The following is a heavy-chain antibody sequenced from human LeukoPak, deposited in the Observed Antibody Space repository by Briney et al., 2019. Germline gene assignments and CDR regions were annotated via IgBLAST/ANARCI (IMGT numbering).Heavy chain of an antibody. J-gene: IGHJ4*02. D-gene: IGHD5-12*01. CDR1: GYTFTDYY. Sequence: GASVKVSCKVSGYTFTDYYMHWVQQAPGNGLEWMGLVDPEDGETIYAETFHGRVTITADTSTDTAYMELSSLGSEDVDVYYCAHSGVATIRGGGYYFDYWGQGTLVTVSS. CDR2: VDPEDGET. CDR3: AHSGVATIRGGGYYFDY. V-gene: IGHV1-69-2*01.